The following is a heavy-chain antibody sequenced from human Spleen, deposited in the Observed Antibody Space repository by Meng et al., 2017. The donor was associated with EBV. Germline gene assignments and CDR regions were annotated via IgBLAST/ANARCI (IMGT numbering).Heavy chain of an antibody. Sequence: LVQSSAEVRTSGRPGTRLCKTAGCPFRNYAISWVRQAPGQGLGWLGGFLPTLGAPNYAQKFHGRVSITADESTSTHYMDLSSLRSEDTAVYYCASESGRGYTPDYWGQGTLVTVSS. D-gene: IGHD3-10*01. V-gene: IGHV1-69*01. CDR3: ASESGRGYTPDY. J-gene: IGHJ4*02. CDR1: GCPFRNYA. CDR2: FLPTLGAP.